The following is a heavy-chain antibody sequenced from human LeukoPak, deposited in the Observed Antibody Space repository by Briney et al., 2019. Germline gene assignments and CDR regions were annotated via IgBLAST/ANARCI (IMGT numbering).Heavy chain of an antibody. Sequence: SETLSLTCTVSGGSISSYYWSWIRQPPGKGREGIGYIYYNGNTNYNPPLKSRVSISVDTSKNQFSLKLSSVTAADTAVYYCARFYSYAYFDYWGQGTLVTVSS. V-gene: IGHV4-59*01. J-gene: IGHJ4*02. D-gene: IGHD5-18*01. CDR1: GGSISSYY. CDR3: ARFYSYAYFDY. CDR2: IYYNGNT.